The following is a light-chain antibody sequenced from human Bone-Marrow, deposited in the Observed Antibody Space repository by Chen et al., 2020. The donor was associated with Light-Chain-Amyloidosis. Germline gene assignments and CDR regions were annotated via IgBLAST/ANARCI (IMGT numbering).Light chain of an antibody. J-gene: IGKJ4*01. CDR2: GSS. V-gene: IGKV3-20*01. CDR1: QTISSNY. Sequence: ILLTQSPATLSLSGGEGANLSCRASQTISSNYLTWYQQKFGQAPRLLIYGSSSRATGIPDRFTGSGSGTDFTLTINRLEPEDFAMYYCQQYGTSPLTFGGGTKVEIK. CDR3: QQYGTSPLT.